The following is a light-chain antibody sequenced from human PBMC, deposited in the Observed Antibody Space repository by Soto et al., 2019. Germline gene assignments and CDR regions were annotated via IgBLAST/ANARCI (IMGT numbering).Light chain of an antibody. CDR3: SLSSHGGPYV. Sequence: QAVVTQEPSVTVSPGGTVTLTCDSSTGPVTTGHYPYWFQQKPGQAPTTLIFDTDKRHSWTPARFSGAHLGGKAALTLSGAQPDDEAEYYCSLSSHGGPYVFGTGTKLTVL. V-gene: IGLV7-46*01. CDR1: TGPVTTGHY. J-gene: IGLJ1*01. CDR2: DTD.